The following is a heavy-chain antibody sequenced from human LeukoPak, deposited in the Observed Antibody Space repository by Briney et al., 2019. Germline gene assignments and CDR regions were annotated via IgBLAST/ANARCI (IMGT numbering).Heavy chain of an antibody. Sequence: ASVKVSCKASGGTFSSYAISWVRQAPGQGLEWMGGIIPAFGTSNYAQKFQGRVTITADKSTSTAYMELSSLRSEDTAVYYCAGAGYSSGYYSYWGQGTLVTVSS. CDR2: IIPAFGTS. V-gene: IGHV1-69*06. J-gene: IGHJ4*02. CDR3: AGAGYSSGYYSY. D-gene: IGHD3-22*01. CDR1: GGTFSSYA.